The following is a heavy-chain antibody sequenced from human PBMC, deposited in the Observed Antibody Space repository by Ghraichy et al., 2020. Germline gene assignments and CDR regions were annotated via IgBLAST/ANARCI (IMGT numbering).Heavy chain of an antibody. D-gene: IGHD3-16*01. V-gene: IGHV1-18*04. Sequence: ASVKVSCKASGYSFTSAGISFVRQAPGQGLEWMGRFNPYNGDTYYAQQYHGRLTMTTETSTSTAYMELGSLTFDDTAVYYCSKIGGPLGQGVLGTVSS. CDR3: SKIGGP. CDR1: GYSFTSAG. J-gene: IGHJ5*02. CDR2: FNPYNGDT.